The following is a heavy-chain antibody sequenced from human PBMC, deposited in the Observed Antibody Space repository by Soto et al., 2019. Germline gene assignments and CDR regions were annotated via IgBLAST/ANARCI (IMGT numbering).Heavy chain of an antibody. Sequence: QITLKESGPTLVKPTQTLTLTCTFSGFSISTSGAGVAWIRQPPGMALEWLALIYWDGDERYSPFLQNRVTITKDTSKNQVVLTMTNMDPVDTATYYCAHKGGRGAAMDVWGQGTTVTVSS. CDR2: IYWDGDE. V-gene: IGHV2-5*02. D-gene: IGHD2-15*01. J-gene: IGHJ6*02. CDR3: AHKGGRGAAMDV. CDR1: GFSISTSGAG.